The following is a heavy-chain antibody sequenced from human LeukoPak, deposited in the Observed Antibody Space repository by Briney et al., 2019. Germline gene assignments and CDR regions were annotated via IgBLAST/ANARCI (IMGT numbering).Heavy chain of an antibody. J-gene: IGHJ4*02. Sequence: SETLSLTCAVYGGSFSGYYWSWIRQPPGKGLEWIGEINHSGSTNYNPSLKSRVTTSVDTSKNQFSLKLSSVTAADTAVYYCARALHPIDYWGQGTLVTVSS. CDR1: GGSFSGYY. CDR3: ARALHPIDY. V-gene: IGHV4-34*01. CDR2: INHSGST. D-gene: IGHD4-11*01.